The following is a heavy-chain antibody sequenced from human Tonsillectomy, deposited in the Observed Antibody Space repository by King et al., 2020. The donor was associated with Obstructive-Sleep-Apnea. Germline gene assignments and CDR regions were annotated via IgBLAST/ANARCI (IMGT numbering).Heavy chain of an antibody. CDR2: ISYDGSNK. J-gene: IGHJ4*02. V-gene: IGHV3-30-3*01. CDR3: ARCGYSSGWYKEGFFDY. CDR1: GFTFSSYA. D-gene: IGHD6-19*01. Sequence: VQLVESGGGVVQPGRSLRLSCAASGFTFSSYAMHWVRQAPGKGLEWVAVISYDGSNKYYADSVKGRFTISRDNSKKTLYLQMNSLRAEDTAVYYCARCGYSSGWYKEGFFDYWGQGTLVTVSS.